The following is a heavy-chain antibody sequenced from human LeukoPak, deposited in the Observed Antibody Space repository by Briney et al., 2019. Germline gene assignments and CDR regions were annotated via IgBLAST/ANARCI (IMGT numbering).Heavy chain of an antibody. D-gene: IGHD3-3*01. J-gene: IGHJ4*02. V-gene: IGHV3-20*01. Sequence: GGSLRLSCVASGFTFEDAGLSWVRQVPGKGLEWVSNINWNGNKAGYVVSKKGRFTISRDNAKNSLYLEMHSLRPEDTALYHCTRQRGGYYLFDYWGRGTLVTVSS. CDR2: INWNGNKA. CDR1: GFTFEDAG. CDR3: TRQRGGYYLFDY.